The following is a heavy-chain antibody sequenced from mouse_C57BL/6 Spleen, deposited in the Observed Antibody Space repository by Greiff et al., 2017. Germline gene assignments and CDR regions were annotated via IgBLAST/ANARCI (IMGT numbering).Heavy chain of an antibody. J-gene: IGHJ1*03. V-gene: IGHV3-8*01. Sequence: EVPLVESGPGLAKPSQTLSLTCSVTGYSITSDYWNWIRKFPGNKLEYMGYISYSGSTYYNPSLKSRISITRDTSKNQYYLQLNSVTTEDTATYYCARNTYYYGSTYWYFDVWGTGTTVTVSS. CDR1: GYSITSDY. CDR3: ARNTYYYGSTYWYFDV. CDR2: ISYSGST. D-gene: IGHD1-1*01.